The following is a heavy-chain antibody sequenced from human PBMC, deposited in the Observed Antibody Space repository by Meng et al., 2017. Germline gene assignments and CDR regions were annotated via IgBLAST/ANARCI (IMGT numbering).Heavy chain of an antibody. V-gene: IGHV1-2*06. CDR2: INPKSGDT. Sequence: QVQVGQAGAGVKKPGASVKVACKPSGYTFPDYYIHWGRRAPGQGLEWMGRINPKSGDTHYAQKFQARVTMTGDTSISTAYMELSGLRSDDTAMYYCARDEDISAAGKLFGDYWGQGTLVTVAS. CDR1: GYTFPDYY. J-gene: IGHJ4*02. D-gene: IGHD6-25*01. CDR3: ARDEDISAAGKLFGDY.